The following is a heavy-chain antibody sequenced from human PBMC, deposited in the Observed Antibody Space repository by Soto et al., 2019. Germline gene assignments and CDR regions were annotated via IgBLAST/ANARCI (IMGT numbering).Heavy chain of an antibody. CDR1: GGTFSSYA. D-gene: IGHD3-22*01. CDR2: IIPIFGTA. Sequence: PSVKVSCKASGGTFSSYAISWVRQAPGQGLEWMGGIIPIFGTANYAQKFQGRVTITADESTSTAYMELSSLRSEDTAVYYCARVFRRYYDSSGSEGAFDIWGQGTMVTVSS. J-gene: IGHJ3*02. CDR3: ARVFRRYYDSSGSEGAFDI. V-gene: IGHV1-69*13.